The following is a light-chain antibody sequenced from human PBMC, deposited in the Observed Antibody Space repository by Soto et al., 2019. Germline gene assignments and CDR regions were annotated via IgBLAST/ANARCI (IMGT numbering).Light chain of an antibody. J-gene: IGKJ1*01. CDR1: QSISIN. CDR3: QQFRNWPRT. CDR2: GAS. V-gene: IGKV3D-15*01. Sequence: EIVLTQSPGTLSVSPGDRVTLSCRSSQSISINLAWYQHKPGQAPRLLIHGASTRATGVPARISGSGSGTEFTLTISSLQSEDFAVYYCQQFRNWPRTFGQGTKVDI.